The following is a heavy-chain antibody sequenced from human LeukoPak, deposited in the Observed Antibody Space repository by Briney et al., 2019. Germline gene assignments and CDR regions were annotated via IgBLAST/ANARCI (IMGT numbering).Heavy chain of an antibody. J-gene: IGHJ4*02. CDR3: ARGRISQWLVRFDY. Sequence: PSETLSLTCAVYGGSLSGYYWSWIRQPPGKGLEWIGEINHSGSTNYNPSLKSRVTISADTSKNQFSLKLSSVTAADTAVYYCARGRISQWLVRFDYWGQGTLVTVSS. D-gene: IGHD6-19*01. CDR2: INHSGST. CDR1: GGSLSGYY. V-gene: IGHV4-34*01.